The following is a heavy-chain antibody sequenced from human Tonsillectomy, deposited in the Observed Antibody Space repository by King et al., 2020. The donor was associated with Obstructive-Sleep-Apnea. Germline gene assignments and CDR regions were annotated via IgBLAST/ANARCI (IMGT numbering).Heavy chain of an antibody. CDR3: ARLYCSGGSCYEGDAFDI. Sequence: VQLVESGGGLVQPGGSLRLSCAASGFTFTNYWMYWVRQAPGKGLVWVSRINSDGSRTKYADSVKGRFTISRDNAKNTLYLQMNSLRAEDTAVYYCARLYCSGGSCYEGDAFDIWGQGTMVTVSS. V-gene: IGHV3-74*03. CDR2: INSDGSRT. CDR1: GFTFTNYW. J-gene: IGHJ3*02. D-gene: IGHD2-15*01.